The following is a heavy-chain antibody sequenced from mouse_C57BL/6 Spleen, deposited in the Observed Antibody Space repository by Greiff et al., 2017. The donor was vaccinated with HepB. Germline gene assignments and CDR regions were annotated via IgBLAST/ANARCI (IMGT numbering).Heavy chain of an antibody. J-gene: IGHJ4*01. Sequence: EVQVVESGGGLVKPGGSLKLSCAASGFTFSSYAMSWVRQTPEKRLEWVATISDGGSYTYYPDNVKGRFTISRDNAKNNLYLQMSHLKSEDTAMYYCARDQPYYDYWGQGTSVTVSS. CDR1: GFTFSSYA. D-gene: IGHD2-10*01. CDR3: ARDQPYYDY. V-gene: IGHV5-4*01. CDR2: ISDGGSYT.